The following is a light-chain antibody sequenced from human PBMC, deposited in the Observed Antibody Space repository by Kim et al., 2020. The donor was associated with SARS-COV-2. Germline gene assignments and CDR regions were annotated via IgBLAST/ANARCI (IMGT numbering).Light chain of an antibody. CDR3: QQYNNWPPYT. J-gene: IGKJ2*01. Sequence: VSPGESAPLSCRASHSVSSILAWYQQKPGQAPMLLIYGASTRATGIPAMFSGSGSGTEFTLTISSLQSEDFAVYYCQQYNNWPPYTFGQGTKLEI. CDR2: GAS. V-gene: IGKV3-15*01. CDR1: HSVSSI.